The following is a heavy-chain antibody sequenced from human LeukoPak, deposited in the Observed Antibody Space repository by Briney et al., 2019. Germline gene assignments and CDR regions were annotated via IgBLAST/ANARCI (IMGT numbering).Heavy chain of an antibody. D-gene: IGHD3-10*01. V-gene: IGHV3-23*01. Sequence: PGGSLRLSCAASGFTFSSYAMSWVRQAPGKGLGWVSSFSGGSGNTYYADSVKGRFTTSRDNSQNTLYLQMSSLRAEDTAIYYCAKDQYIYGSSPFDFWGQGTLVTVSS. J-gene: IGHJ4*02. CDR3: AKDQYIYGSSPFDF. CDR1: GFTFSSYA. CDR2: FSGGSGNT.